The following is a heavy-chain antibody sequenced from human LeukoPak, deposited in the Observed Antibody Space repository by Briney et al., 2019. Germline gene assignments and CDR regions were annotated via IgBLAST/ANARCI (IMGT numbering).Heavy chain of an antibody. D-gene: IGHD5-12*01. Sequence: GGSLRLSCAASGFTFSSYAMSWVRQAPGKGLEWLLAISGSGGSTYYADSVKGRFTISRDNSKNTLYLQMNSLRAEDTAVYYCAKNSGYDLFPYYFDYWGQGTLVTVSS. CDR2: ISGSGGST. CDR1: GFTFSSYA. J-gene: IGHJ4*02. V-gene: IGHV3-23*01. CDR3: AKNSGYDLFPYYFDY.